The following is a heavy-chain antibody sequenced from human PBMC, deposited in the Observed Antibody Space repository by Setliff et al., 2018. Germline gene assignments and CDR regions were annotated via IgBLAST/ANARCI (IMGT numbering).Heavy chain of an antibody. CDR2: IYYSGGA. CDR3: ARDASFGFDV. V-gene: IGHV4-59*01. Sequence: SETLSLTCSVSGDSINHFFWTWVRLSPGRGLEWIGYIYYSGGATYNPSLRGRASIAIGASKAHFSLDLRTVTTADTAVYYCARDASFGFDVWGPGITVTVSS. J-gene: IGHJ6*02. D-gene: IGHD2-2*01. CDR1: GDSINHFF.